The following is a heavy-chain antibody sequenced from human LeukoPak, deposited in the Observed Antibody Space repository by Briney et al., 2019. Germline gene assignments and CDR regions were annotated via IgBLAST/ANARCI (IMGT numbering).Heavy chain of an antibody. J-gene: IGHJ5*02. D-gene: IGHD6-13*01. V-gene: IGHV3-23*01. CDR3: AKGRRLAAAGSNWFDP. CDR1: GFTFGSYA. CDR2: ISGSAGST. Sequence: GGSLRLSCAASGFTFGSYAMSWVRQAPGKGLEWVSAISGSAGSTYYADSVKGRFTISRDNSKNTLYLQMNSLRAEDTAVYYCAKGRRLAAAGSNWFDPWGQGTLVTVSS.